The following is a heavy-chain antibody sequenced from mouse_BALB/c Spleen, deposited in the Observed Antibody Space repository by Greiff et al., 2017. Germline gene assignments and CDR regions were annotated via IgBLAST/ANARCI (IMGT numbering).Heavy chain of an antibody. CDR1: GFTFSSFG. V-gene: IGHV5-17*02. J-gene: IGHJ3*01. D-gene: IGHD2-3*01. CDR2: ISSGSSTI. CDR3: ARWDGYYGGFAY. Sequence: EVKLVESGGGLVQPGGSRKLSCAASGFTFSSFGMHWVRQAPEKGLEWVAYISSGSSTIYYADTVKGRFTISRDNPKNTLFLQMTSLRSEDTAMYCCARWDGYYGGFAYWGQGTLVTVSA.